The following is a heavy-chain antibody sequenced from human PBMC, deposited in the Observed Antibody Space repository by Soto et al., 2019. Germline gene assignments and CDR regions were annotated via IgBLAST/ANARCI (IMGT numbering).Heavy chain of an antibody. D-gene: IGHD1-20*01. Sequence: PGGSLRLSCAAAGFTFSSYSRSWVSQAPGKGLEWVSAISGSGGSTYYADSVKGRFTISRDNSKNTLYLQMNSLRAEDTAVYYCAKDRNWNHYYYYYYYMDVWGKGTTVTVS. CDR2: ISGSGGST. CDR1: GFTFSSYS. CDR3: AKDRNWNHYYYYYYYMDV. J-gene: IGHJ6*03. V-gene: IGHV3-23*01.